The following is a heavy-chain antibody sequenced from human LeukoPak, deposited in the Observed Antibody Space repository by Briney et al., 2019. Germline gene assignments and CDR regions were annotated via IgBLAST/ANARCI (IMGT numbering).Heavy chain of an antibody. CDR1: GGSFSGYY. CDR2: INHSGST. Sequence: LETLSLTCAVYGGSFSGYYWSWIRQPPGKGLEWIGEINHSGSTNYNPSLKSRVTISVDTSKNQFSLKLSSVTAADTAVYYCARRLPTNYYFDYWGQGTLVTVSS. CDR3: ARRLPTNYYFDY. D-gene: IGHD1-1*01. V-gene: IGHV4-34*01. J-gene: IGHJ4*02.